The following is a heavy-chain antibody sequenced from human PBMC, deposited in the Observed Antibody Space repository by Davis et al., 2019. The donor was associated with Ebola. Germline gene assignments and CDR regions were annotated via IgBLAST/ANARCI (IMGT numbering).Heavy chain of an antibody. J-gene: IGHJ3*01. Sequence: GESLKISCEGSGFTFDAYAIHWVRQAPGKGLEWVALITGDGLTPYYPESLEGRFTISRDNRKNSLFLELDSLTPGDSGVYYCVKERGTGWFRSTDAFDVWGQGTTVIVSS. CDR2: ITGDGLTP. CDR1: GFTFDAYA. D-gene: IGHD6-19*01. V-gene: IGHV3-43*02. CDR3: VKERGTGWFRSTDAFDV.